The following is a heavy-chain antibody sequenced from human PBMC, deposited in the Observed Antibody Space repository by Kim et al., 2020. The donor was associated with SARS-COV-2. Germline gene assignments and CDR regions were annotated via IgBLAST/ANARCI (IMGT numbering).Heavy chain of an antibody. J-gene: IGHJ1*01. CDR3: AKVGQGVSTVDQ. V-gene: IGHV3-23*01. CDR2: IGGSGGRT. D-gene: IGHD6-13*01. Sequence: GGSLRLSCAASGFTFGSFAMSWVRQAPGKGLEWVSAIGGSGGRTYYADSVRGRFAISGDTSKNTQYLQMNILGAEDTAVYYCAKVGQGVSTVDQWSLGT. CDR1: GFTFGSFA.